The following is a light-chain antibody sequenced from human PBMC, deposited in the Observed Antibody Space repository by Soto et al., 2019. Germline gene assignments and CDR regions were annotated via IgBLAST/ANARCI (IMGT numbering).Light chain of an antibody. J-gene: IGKJ3*01. CDR2: GAS. CDR3: RQYGSSPFT. CDR1: QSVSSSY. V-gene: IGKV3-20*01. Sequence: EFVLTQSPGTLSLSPGERATLSCRASQSVSSSYLAWYQQKPGQAPRLLIYGASSRATGIPDRFSGSGSGTDFTLTISRLEPEDFAVYYCRQYGSSPFTFGPGTKVDIK.